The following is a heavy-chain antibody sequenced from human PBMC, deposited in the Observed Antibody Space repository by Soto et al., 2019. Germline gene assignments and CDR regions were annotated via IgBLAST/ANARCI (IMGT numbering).Heavy chain of an antibody. V-gene: IGHV1-24*01. J-gene: IGHJ4*02. Sequence: ASVKVSCKVSGYTLTELSMHWVRQAPGKGLEWMGGFDPEDGETIYAQKFQGRVTMTGDTSTDTAYMELSSLRSEDTAVYYCATAPRYTVAIGYDYWGQGTLVTVSS. D-gene: IGHD5-12*01. CDR3: ATAPRYTVAIGYDY. CDR2: FDPEDGET. CDR1: GYTLTELS.